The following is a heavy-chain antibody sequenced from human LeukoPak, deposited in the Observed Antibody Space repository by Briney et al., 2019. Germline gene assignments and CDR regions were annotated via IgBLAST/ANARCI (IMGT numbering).Heavy chain of an antibody. J-gene: IGHJ4*02. CDR2: IFHSGKT. CDR1: GGSFSGYY. D-gene: IGHD2-21*01. V-gene: IGHV4-38-2*01. CDR3: ARGDIPDF. Sequence: SETLSLTCAVYGGSFSGYYWGWIRQSPGKGLEWIGSIFHSGKTYYNLSLKSRVTISVDTSKNQFSLKLTSVTAADTAVYYCARGDIPDFWGQGTLVTVSS.